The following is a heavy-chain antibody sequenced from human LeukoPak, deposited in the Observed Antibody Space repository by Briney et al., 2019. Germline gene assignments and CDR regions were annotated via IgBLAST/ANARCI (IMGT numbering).Heavy chain of an antibody. J-gene: IGHJ4*02. CDR2: ISASGVNT. V-gene: IGHV3-23*01. CDR1: EVTFRKFA. CDR3: TKASTN. Sequence: GGSLTLTCAASEVTFRKFAMNWVRQAPGKGLDWVSAISASGVNTFYADSVKGRFTISRDNSRNTLFLQMNSLRAEDTATYYCTKASTNWGEGTLVTVSS.